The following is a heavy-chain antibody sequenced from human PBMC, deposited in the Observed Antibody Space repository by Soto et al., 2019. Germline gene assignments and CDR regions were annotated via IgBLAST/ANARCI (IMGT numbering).Heavy chain of an antibody. Sequence: LSLTCTVSGGSISSSSYYRGWIRQPPGKGLEWIGSIYYSGSTYYNPSLKSRVTISVDTFKNQFSLKLSSVTAADTAVYYCARHFHVDTALSWFDPWGQGTLVTVSS. J-gene: IGHJ5*02. D-gene: IGHD5-18*01. CDR2: IYYSGST. CDR3: ARHFHVDTALSWFDP. CDR1: GGSISSSSYY. V-gene: IGHV4-39*01.